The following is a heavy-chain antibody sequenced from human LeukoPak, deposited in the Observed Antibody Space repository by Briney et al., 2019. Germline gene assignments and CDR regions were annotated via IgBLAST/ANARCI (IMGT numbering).Heavy chain of an antibody. CDR2: INHSGST. CDR1: GGSFSGYY. J-gene: IGHJ5*02. CDR3: ARHRYSSSWYPNWFDP. Sequence: NSSETLSLTCAVYGGSFSGYYWSWIRQPPGKGLEWIGEINHSGSTNYNPSLKSRVTISVDTSKNQFSLKLSSVTAADTAVYYCARHRYSSSWYPNWFDPWGQGTLVTVSS. V-gene: IGHV4-34*01. D-gene: IGHD6-13*01.